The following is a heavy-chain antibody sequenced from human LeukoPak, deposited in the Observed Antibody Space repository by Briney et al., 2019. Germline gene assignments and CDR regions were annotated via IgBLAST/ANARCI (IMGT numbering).Heavy chain of an antibody. J-gene: IGHJ4*02. Sequence: SETLSLTCAVSGGSISSSNWWSWVRQPPGKGLEWIGEIYHSGSTNYNPSLKSRVTISVDTSKNQFSLKLSSVTAADTAVYYCARGARGYSYVFGYWGQGTLVTVSS. CDR2: IYHSGST. CDR1: GGSISSSNW. CDR3: ARGARGYSYVFGY. V-gene: IGHV4-4*02. D-gene: IGHD5-18*01.